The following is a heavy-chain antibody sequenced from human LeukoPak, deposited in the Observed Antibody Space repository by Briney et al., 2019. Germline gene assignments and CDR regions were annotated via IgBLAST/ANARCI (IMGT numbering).Heavy chain of an antibody. D-gene: IGHD2-15*01. Sequence: SETLSLTCAVYGGSFSGYYWSWIRQPPGKGLEWIGEINHSGSTHYNPSLKSRVTISVDTSKNLFSLNMSSVTAADTAVYYCARLIYCSGGNCNLGYFDYWGQGTLVTVSS. J-gene: IGHJ4*02. CDR2: INHSGST. CDR1: GGSFSGYY. V-gene: IGHV4-34*01. CDR3: ARLIYCSGGNCNLGYFDY.